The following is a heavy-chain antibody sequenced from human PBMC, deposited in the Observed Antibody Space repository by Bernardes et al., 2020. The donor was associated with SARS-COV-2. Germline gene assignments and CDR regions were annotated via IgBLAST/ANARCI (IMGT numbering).Heavy chain of an antibody. CDR1: GFSFSVYA. CDR3: VKEESPYNNFDH. Sequence: GSLRLSCSASGFSFSVYAMHWLRQAQGKGPECVATISRGGDKKYNSDSVKGRFTISRDNSKNTLYLQMSSLRTEDTAVYFCVKEESPYNNFDHWGQGTLVTVAS. V-gene: IGHV3-64D*06. CDR2: ISRGGDKK. D-gene: IGHD1-1*01. J-gene: IGHJ4*02.